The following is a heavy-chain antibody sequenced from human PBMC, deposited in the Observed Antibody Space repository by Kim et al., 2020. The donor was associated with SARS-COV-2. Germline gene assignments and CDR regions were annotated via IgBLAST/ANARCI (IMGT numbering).Heavy chain of an antibody. D-gene: IGHD6-13*01. CDR3: ARGPSGIHPWSGIVAAGTLDS. V-gene: IGHV3-66*01. J-gene: IGHJ4*02. CDR1: GFTVSSNY. CDR2: IYSGGST. Sequence: GGSLRLSCAASGFTVSSNYMNWVRQAPGKGLEWVSAIYSGGSTYYADSVKGRFTISRDNSKNTLYLQMNSLRAEDTAVYYCARGPSGIHPWSGIVAAGTLDSGGQGNLDTVSS.